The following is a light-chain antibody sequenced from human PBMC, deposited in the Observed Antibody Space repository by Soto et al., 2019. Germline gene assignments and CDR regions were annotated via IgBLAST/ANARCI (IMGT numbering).Light chain of an antibody. CDR1: ALAKQF. J-gene: IGLJ1*01. V-gene: IGLV3-25*03. CDR3: QSADSSATYYV. CDR2: KDS. Sequence: SYELTQSSSVSVSPGQTARITCSGDALAKQFVYWYQQKPGQAPVLVIYKDSERPSGIPERFSGSRSGTTVTLPLTGVQAEDEADYYCQSADSSATYYVLGTGTKLTVL.